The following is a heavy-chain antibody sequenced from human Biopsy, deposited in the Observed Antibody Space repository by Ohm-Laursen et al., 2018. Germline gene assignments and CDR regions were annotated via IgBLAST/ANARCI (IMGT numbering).Heavy chain of an antibody. CDR1: GGSISSYY. CDR3: ARHAPSYSGSYWRYFDL. V-gene: IGHV4-59*08. D-gene: IGHD1-26*01. J-gene: IGHJ2*01. Sequence: SDTLSLTCTVSGGSISSYYWSWIRQPPGKGLEWIGYIYYTGSTNYNPSLKSRVTISVDTSMNHFSLRLPSGTAADTAVYYCARHAPSYSGSYWRYFDLWGRGTLVTVSS. CDR2: IYYTGST.